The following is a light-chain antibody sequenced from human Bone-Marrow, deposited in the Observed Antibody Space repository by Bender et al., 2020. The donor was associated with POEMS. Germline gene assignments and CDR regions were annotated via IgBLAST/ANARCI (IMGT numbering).Light chain of an antibody. Sequence: SYVLTQPPSVSVAPGQTARITCGGNNIGSKSVHWYQQKPGQAPVLVVYDDNDRPSGIPERFSGSNSGNTATLAISRVEVGDEADYYCQVWDSTSDHWVFGGGTKLTVL. V-gene: IGLV3-21*02. CDR1: NIGSKS. CDR3: QVWDSTSDHWV. J-gene: IGLJ3*02. CDR2: DDN.